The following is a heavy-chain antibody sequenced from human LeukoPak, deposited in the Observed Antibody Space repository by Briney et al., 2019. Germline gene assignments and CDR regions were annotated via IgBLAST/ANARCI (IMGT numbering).Heavy chain of an antibody. CDR2: IFSNGST. V-gene: IGHV4-59*01. CDR1: GGSITRYY. CDR3: PRDGCSSTSCYSDYYYGMDV. D-gene: IGHD2-2*01. Sequence: NPSETLSLTCTVSGGSITRYYWTWIRQPPGKGLEWIGYIFSNGSTNYNPSPKSRVAISLDTSKRQLSLRLTSVTAADTAVYYCPRDGCSSTSCYSDYYYGMDVWGQGTTVTVSS. J-gene: IGHJ6*02.